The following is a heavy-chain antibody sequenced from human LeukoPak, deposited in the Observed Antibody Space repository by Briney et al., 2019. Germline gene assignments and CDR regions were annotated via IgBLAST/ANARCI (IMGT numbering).Heavy chain of an antibody. CDR1: GFTFSSYA. V-gene: IGHV3-23*01. CDR3: AKGRGIAVAARNAFDI. CDR2: ISGSGGST. J-gene: IGHJ3*02. D-gene: IGHD6-19*01. Sequence: PGGSLRLSCAASGFTFSSYAMSWVRQAPGKGLEWVSAISGSGGSTYYADSVKGRFTISRDNSKNTLYLQMNSLRAEDTAVYYCAKGRGIAVAARNAFDIWGQGTMVTVSS.